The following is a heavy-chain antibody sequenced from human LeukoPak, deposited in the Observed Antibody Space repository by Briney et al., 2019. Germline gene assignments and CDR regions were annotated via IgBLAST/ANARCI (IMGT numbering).Heavy chain of an antibody. D-gene: IGHD6-19*01. Sequence: PGGSLRLSCAASGFTFSSYGMHWVRQAPGKGLEWVAVISYDGSNKYSADSVKGRFTISRDNPKNTLYLQMNSLRAEDTAVYYCAKEAVQWLVRFPTLDYWGQGTLVTVSS. V-gene: IGHV3-30*18. CDR2: ISYDGSNK. J-gene: IGHJ4*02. CDR3: AKEAVQWLVRFPTLDY. CDR1: GFTFSSYG.